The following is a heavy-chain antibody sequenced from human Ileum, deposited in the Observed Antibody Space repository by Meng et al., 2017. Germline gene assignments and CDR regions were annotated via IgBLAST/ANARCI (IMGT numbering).Heavy chain of an antibody. CDR1: GGSISSGDYY. CDR3: ARAPKYCTNVVCSRPLDS. Sequence: QVQLQESGPRLVKPSQTLSLTCTVSGGSISSGDYYWSWVRQSPGKGPEWIGYIYSNGNTYSNPSLRGRLMISIDTSKNQFSLKLSSVTAADTAVYYCARAPKYCTNVVCSRPLDSWGQGTLVTVSS. V-gene: IGHV4-30-4*01. J-gene: IGHJ4*02. D-gene: IGHD2-8*01. CDR2: IYSNGNT.